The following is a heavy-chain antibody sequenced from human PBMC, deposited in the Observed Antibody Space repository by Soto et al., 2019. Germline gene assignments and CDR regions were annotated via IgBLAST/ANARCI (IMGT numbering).Heavy chain of an antibody. D-gene: IGHD6-19*01. CDR3: ARSPGIAVAALHPDFDY. J-gene: IGHJ4*02. Sequence: GGSLRLSCAASGFTFSSYGMHWVRQAPGKGLEWVAVIWYDGSNKYYADSVKGRFTISRDNSKNTLYLQMNSLRAEDTAVYYCARSPGIAVAALHPDFDYWGQGTLVTVSS. V-gene: IGHV3-33*01. CDR2: IWYDGSNK. CDR1: GFTFSSYG.